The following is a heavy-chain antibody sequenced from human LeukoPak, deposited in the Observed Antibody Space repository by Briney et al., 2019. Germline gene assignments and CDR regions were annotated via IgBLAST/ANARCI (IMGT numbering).Heavy chain of an antibody. CDR1: GGSISSYY. V-gene: IGHV4-59*01. Sequence: SETLSFTCTVSGGSISSYYWSWIRQPPGKGLEWIGYIYYSGSTNYNPSLKSRVTLSVDTSQNQFSLKLSSVTAADTAVYYCARGGYSYGFDNFDYWGQGTLVTVSS. J-gene: IGHJ4*02. CDR3: ARGGYSYGFDNFDY. CDR2: IYYSGST. D-gene: IGHD5-18*01.